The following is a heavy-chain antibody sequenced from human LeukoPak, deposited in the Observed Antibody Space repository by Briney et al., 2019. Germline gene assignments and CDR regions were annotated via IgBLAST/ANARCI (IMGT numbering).Heavy chain of an antibody. Sequence: PSETLSLTCTVSGDSINNYYWSWIRQPPGKGLEWIGYIFYSGSTYYNPSLKSRVSISVDTSKNQFSLRLSSVTAADTAVYYCAREPWDSIGYYGVDYWGQGTLVTVSS. CDR3: AREPWDSIGYYGVDY. D-gene: IGHD3-22*01. V-gene: IGHV4-59*12. CDR1: GDSINNYY. CDR2: IFYSGST. J-gene: IGHJ4*02.